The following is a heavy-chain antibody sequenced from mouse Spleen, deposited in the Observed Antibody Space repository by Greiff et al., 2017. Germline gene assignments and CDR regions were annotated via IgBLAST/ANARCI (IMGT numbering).Heavy chain of an antibody. J-gene: IGHJ2*01. CDR1: GYAFSSSW. D-gene: IGHD1-2*01. CDR3: ALITTAGVDY. V-gene: IGHV1-82*01. CDR2: IYPGDGDT. Sequence: QVQLQQSGPELVKPGASVKISCKASGYAFSSSWMNWVKQRPGKGLEWIGRIYPGDGDTNYNGKFKGKATLTADKSSSTAYMQLSSLTSEDSAVYFCALITTAGVDYWGQGTTLTVSS.